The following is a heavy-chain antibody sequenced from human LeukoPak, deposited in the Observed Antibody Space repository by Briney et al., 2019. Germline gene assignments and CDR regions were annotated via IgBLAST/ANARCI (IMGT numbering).Heavy chain of an antibody. V-gene: IGHV1-69-2*01. CDR1: GYTFTDYY. Sequence: GATVKISCKASGYTFTDYYMHWVQQAPGKGLEWMGRVDPEDGETIYAEKFQGRVTITADTSTDTAYMELSSLRSEDTAVYYCATVEYSSSSGFGYWGQGTLVTVSS. CDR2: VDPEDGET. J-gene: IGHJ4*02. CDR3: ATVEYSSSSGFGY. D-gene: IGHD6-6*01.